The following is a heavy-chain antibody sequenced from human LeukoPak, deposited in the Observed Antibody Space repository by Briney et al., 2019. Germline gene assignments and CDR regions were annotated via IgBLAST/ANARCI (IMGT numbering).Heavy chain of an antibody. CDR3: ARHLIAVAGPFDY. Sequence: SETLSLTCTVSGGSISGYYWSWVRQPPGKGLEWIGRIYYSGSTNYNPSLKSRVTISVDTSKNQFSLKLSSVTAADTAVYFCARHLIAVAGPFDYWGQGTLVTVSS. D-gene: IGHD6-19*01. CDR2: IYYSGST. V-gene: IGHV4-59*08. CDR1: GGSISGYY. J-gene: IGHJ4*02.